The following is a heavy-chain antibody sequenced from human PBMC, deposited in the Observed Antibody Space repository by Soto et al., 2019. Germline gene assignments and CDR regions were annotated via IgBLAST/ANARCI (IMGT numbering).Heavy chain of an antibody. D-gene: IGHD2-21*01. J-gene: IGHJ4*02. Sequence: EVQLSESGGVLVQTGGSLRLSCAASGFTFSSYSMAWVRQAPGNGLEWVSAISGRDDSTNYVDSVMGRFTISRDNSKITLDLQMSRLGAGDTAIYYCAKSALAYAGECGNWGQRTLITVSS. CDR3: AKSALAYAGECGN. CDR2: ISGRDDST. V-gene: IGHV3-23*01. CDR1: GFTFSSYS.